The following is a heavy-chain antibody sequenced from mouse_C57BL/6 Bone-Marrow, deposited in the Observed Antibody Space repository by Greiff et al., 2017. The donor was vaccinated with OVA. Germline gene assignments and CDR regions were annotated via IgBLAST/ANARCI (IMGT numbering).Heavy chain of an antibody. CDR1: GYSITSGYY. J-gene: IGHJ2*01. V-gene: IGHV3-6*01. CDR2: ISYDGSN. Sequence: VQLKESGPGLVKPSQSLSLTCSVTGYSITSGYYWNWIRQFPGNKLEWMGYISYDGSNNYNPSLKNRISITRDTSKNQFFLKLNSVTTEDTATYYCARQADGYCDYWGQGTTLTVSS. D-gene: IGHD2-3*01. CDR3: ARQADGYCDY.